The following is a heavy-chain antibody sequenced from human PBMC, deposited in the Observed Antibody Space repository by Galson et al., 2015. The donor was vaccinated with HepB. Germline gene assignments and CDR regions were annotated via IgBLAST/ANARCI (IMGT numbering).Heavy chain of an antibody. CDR1: GGTFSSYT. Sequence: SVKVSCKASGGTFSSYTISWVRQAPGQGLEWMGRIIPILGIASYAQKFQGRVTITADKSTSTAYMELSSLRSEDTAVYYCARGRSGYAYYYYGMDVWGQGTTVTVSS. J-gene: IGHJ6*02. D-gene: IGHD5-12*01. CDR2: IIPILGIA. CDR3: ARGRSGYAYYYYGMDV. V-gene: IGHV1-69*02.